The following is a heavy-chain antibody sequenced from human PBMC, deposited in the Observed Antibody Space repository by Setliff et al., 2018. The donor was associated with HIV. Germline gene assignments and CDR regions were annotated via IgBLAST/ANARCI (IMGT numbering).Heavy chain of an antibody. D-gene: IGHD2-2*01. V-gene: IGHV4-31*03. Sequence: PSETLSLTCSVSGGSISTNYYYWSWIRQHPGKGLAWIGYIYNSGTTFYNPSLESRLIMSVDPSKNQFSLKLTSVTAADTAVYYCASSRGHSAAPNEFFDYWGQGTLVTVSS. J-gene: IGHJ4*02. CDR3: ASSRGHSAAPNEFFDY. CDR2: IYNSGTT. CDR1: GGSISTNYYY.